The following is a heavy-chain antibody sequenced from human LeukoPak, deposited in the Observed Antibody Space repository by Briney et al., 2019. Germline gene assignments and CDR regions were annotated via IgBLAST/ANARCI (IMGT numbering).Heavy chain of an antibody. CDR3: ARSRGVSGYDFAY. J-gene: IGHJ4*02. D-gene: IGHD5-12*01. Sequence: XGSLRLSCAASGFTFSSYTMHWVRQAPGKGLEWVALISYDGSNKYYVDSVKGRFTISRDNSKNTLYLQMNSLRVEDTAVYYCARSRGVSGYDFAYWGQGTLVTVSS. CDR1: GFTFSSYT. CDR2: ISYDGSNK. V-gene: IGHV3-30-3*01.